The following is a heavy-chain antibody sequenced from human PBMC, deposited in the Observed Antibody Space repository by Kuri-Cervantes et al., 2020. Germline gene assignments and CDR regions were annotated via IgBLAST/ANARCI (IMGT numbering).Heavy chain of an antibody. CDR2: IYYSGST. CDR3: ARVHYGDYYFDY. J-gene: IGHJ4*02. V-gene: IGHV4-61*01. Sequence: GSLRLSCTVSGGSVSSGSYYWSWIRQPPGKGLEWIGYIYYSGSTNYNPSLRSRVTISIDTSKNQFSLKLSSVTAADTAVYYCARVHYGDYYFDYWGQGTLVTVSS. CDR1: GGSVSSGSYY. D-gene: IGHD4-17*01.